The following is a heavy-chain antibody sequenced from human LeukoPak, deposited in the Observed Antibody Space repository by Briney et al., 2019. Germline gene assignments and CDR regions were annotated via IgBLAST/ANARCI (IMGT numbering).Heavy chain of an antibody. CDR1: GFTFTTYA. Sequence: GGSLRLSCSASGFTFTTYAMHWVRQASGKGLEYVSAISGYGGATYYADSVKGRFTISRDNSKNTLYLQMSSLRAEDTAVYYCVIVAVGSAFDYWGQGTLVTVSS. D-gene: IGHD1-26*01. V-gene: IGHV3-64D*09. CDR2: ISGYGGAT. J-gene: IGHJ4*02. CDR3: VIVAVGSAFDY.